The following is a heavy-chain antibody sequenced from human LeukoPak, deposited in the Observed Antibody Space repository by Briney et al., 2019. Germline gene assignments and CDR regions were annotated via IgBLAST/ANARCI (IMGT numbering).Heavy chain of an antibody. J-gene: IGHJ4*02. CDR3: AKGNYGDPADY. CDR1: GFTLTTYV. D-gene: IGHD4-17*01. V-gene: IGHV3-23*01. Sequence: GRSLRLSCVPSGFTLTTYVMNSGRQAAGTGLEWVSAIGGSGDSTYYADSVKGRFIISRDNSRNALYLRMNSLRAEDTALYYCAKGNYGDPADYWGQGTLVTVSS. CDR2: IGGSGDST.